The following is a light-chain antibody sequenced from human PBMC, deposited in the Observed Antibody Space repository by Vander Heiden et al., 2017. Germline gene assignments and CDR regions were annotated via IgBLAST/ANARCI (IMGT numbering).Light chain of an antibody. CDR3: QQYKNWPRT. CDR1: QSVSSN. V-gene: IGKV3-15*01. J-gene: IGKJ1*01. Sequence: EIVMTQSPATLSVSPGERATLSCRASQSVSSNLAWYQQKPGQAPRLPIYGASTRATGIPARFSGSGSGTEFTLTISSLQSEDFAVYYCQQYKNWPRTFGQGTKVEIK. CDR2: GAS.